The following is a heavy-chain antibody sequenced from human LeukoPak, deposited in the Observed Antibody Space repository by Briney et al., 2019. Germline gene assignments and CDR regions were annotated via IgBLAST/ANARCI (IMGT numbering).Heavy chain of an antibody. D-gene: IGHD4-17*01. CDR2: IPYDGSGK. CDR1: IFSFSTFG. CDR3: AKGLGDYDDFRLGF. V-gene: IGHV3-30*02. J-gene: IGHJ4*02. Sequence: GGSLRLSSAASIFSFSTFGFHWVRQAPGKGLEWVAFIPYDGSGKYYADSVKGRFTVSRDNSKNTLYLHMNSLRVEDTAVYYCAKGLGDYDDFRLGFWGQGTLVTVSS.